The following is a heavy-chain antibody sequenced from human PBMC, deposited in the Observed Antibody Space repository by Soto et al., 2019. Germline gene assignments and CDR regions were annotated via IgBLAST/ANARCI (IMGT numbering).Heavy chain of an antibody. CDR1: GFTFSSYA. CDR3: AKGLCSGGSCYGGYFDY. Sequence: EVQLLESGGGLVQPGGSLRLSCAASGFTFSSYAMSWVRQAPGKGMEWVSAISGSGGSTYYADSVKGRFTISRDNSKNTLYLQMNSLRAEDTAVYFCAKGLCSGGSCYGGYFDYWGQGTLVTVSS. D-gene: IGHD2-15*01. J-gene: IGHJ4*02. V-gene: IGHV3-23*01. CDR2: ISGSGGST.